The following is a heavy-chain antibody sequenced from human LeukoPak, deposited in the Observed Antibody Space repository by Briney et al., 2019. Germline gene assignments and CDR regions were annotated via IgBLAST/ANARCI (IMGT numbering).Heavy chain of an antibody. Sequence: QSGGSLRLSCAASGFTFSGYAMSWVRQAPGKGLEWVAAISDNGGSTYYADSVKGRFTISRDNSKNTLYLQMNSLRAEDTAVYYCAKDKYSSGWFGSPFDYWGQGALVTVSS. CDR2: ISDNGGST. CDR3: AKDKYSSGWFGSPFDY. D-gene: IGHD6-19*01. CDR1: GFTFSGYA. V-gene: IGHV3-23*01. J-gene: IGHJ4*02.